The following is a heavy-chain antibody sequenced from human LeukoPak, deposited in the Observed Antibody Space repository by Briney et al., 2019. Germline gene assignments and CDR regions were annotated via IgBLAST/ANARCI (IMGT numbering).Heavy chain of an antibody. D-gene: IGHD3-10*01. CDR2: IKSKTDGGTT. V-gene: IGHV3-15*01. Sequence: PGGSLRLSCAASGFTFSNAWMSWVRQAPGKGVEWVGRIKSKTDGGTTDYAAPVKGRFTISRDDSKNTLYLQMNRLKTEDTAVYYCTTLLWFGETRFDYWGQGTLVTVSS. J-gene: IGHJ4*02. CDR1: GFTFSNAW. CDR3: TTLLWFGETRFDY.